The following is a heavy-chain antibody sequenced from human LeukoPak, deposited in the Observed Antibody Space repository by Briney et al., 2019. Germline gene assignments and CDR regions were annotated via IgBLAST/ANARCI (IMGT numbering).Heavy chain of an antibody. V-gene: IGHV1-69*04. J-gene: IGHJ4*02. CDR3: ARDPDQNIVVVPAAGRRNDY. CDR2: IIPIPGIA. D-gene: IGHD2-2*01. Sequence: ASVKVSCKASGGTFSSYAISWVRQAPGQGLEWMGRIIPIPGIANYAQKFQGRVTITADKSTSTAYMELSSLRSEDTAVYYCARDPDQNIVVVPAAGRRNDYWGQGTLVTVSS. CDR1: GGTFSSYA.